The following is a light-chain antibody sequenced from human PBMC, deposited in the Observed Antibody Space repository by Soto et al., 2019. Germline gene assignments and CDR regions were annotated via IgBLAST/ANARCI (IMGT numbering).Light chain of an antibody. V-gene: IGKV3-20*01. CDR1: QSVSSSY. CDR3: QRYNNWPLT. CDR2: GAS. Sequence: EIVLTQSPGTLSLSPGERATLSCRASQSVSSSYLAWYQQKPGQAPRLLIYGASIRATGIPDRFSGSGSGTEFTLTINSLQSEDFAVYYCQRYNNWPLTFGGGTKVDIK. J-gene: IGKJ4*01.